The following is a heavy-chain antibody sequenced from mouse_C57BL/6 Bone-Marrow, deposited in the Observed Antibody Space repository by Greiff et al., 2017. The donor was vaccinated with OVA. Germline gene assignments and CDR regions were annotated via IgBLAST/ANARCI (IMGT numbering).Heavy chain of an antibody. CDR2: INSDGGST. CDR3: ARQGLRRRDY. V-gene: IGHV5-2*01. D-gene: IGHD2-4*01. J-gene: IGHJ2*01. CDR1: EYEFPSHD. Sequence: EVQGVESGGGLVQPGESLKLSCESNEYEFPSHDMSWVRKTPEKRLELVAAINSDGGSTYYPDTMERRYIIARDNTKKTLYLQLSSLRSEDPALYYCARQGLRRRDYWGQGTTLTVSS.